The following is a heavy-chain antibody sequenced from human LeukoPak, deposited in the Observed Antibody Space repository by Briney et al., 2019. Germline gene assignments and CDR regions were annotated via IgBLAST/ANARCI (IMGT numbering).Heavy chain of an antibody. CDR1: GVSSSTYY. CDR2: IYTSGNT. V-gene: IGHV4-4*09. Sequence: SETLSLTCTVSGVSSSTYYWSWVRQSPGKGLEWIGDIYTSGNTNYNPSLKSRVTTSGGTSKNQFSLKLSSVTAADTAVYYCARHGNYYDKSGYYSASYYYYMDVWGKGTTVTVSS. D-gene: IGHD3-22*01. CDR3: ARHGNYYDKSGYYSASYYYYMDV. J-gene: IGHJ6*03.